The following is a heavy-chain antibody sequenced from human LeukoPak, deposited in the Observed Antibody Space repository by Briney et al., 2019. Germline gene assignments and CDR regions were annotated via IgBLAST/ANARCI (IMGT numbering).Heavy chain of an antibody. Sequence: PSETLSLTCTVSGGSISSGGYYWSWIRQPPGKGLEWIGYIYHSGSTYYNPSLKSRVTISVDRSKNQFSLKLSSVTAADTAVYYCARDEIREYYFDHWGQGTLVTVSS. V-gene: IGHV4-30-2*01. CDR1: GGSISSGGYY. J-gene: IGHJ4*02. CDR2: IYHSGST. D-gene: IGHD5-24*01. CDR3: ARDEIREYYFDH.